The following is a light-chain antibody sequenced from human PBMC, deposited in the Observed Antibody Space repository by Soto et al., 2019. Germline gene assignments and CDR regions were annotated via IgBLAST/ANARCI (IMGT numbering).Light chain of an antibody. J-gene: IGKJ2*01. CDR3: LQINSYPYT. CDR1: QGITTY. V-gene: IGKV1-9*01. CDR2: AAS. Sequence: IQLTQSPSSLPASVGDSVTITCRASQGITTYLAWYQQKPGKAPKLLTYAASALKSGVPSRFSGSGSGTDFTITISSLQTEDFATYYCLQINSYPYTFGQGTKVDIK.